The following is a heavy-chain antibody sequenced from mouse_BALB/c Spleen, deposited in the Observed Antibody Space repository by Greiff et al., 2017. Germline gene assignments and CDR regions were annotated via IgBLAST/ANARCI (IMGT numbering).Heavy chain of an antibody. CDR3: ARCDYASDGYYFDD. D-gene: IGHD2-2*01. CDR2: IYPGSGST. J-gene: IGHJ2*01. CDR1: GFTFTSYW. V-gene: IGHV1S22*01. Sequence: LQQSGAELVRPGASVKLSCTASGFTFTSYWMHWVKQRHGQGLEWIGNIYPGSGSTNYDEKFKSKGTLTVDTSSSTAYMHLSSLTSEDSAVYYCARCDYASDGYYFDDWGQGTTLTVSS.